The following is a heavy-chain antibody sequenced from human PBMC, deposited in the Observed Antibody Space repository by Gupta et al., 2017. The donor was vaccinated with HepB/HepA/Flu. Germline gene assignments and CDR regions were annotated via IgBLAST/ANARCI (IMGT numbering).Heavy chain of an antibody. CDR2: ISGSGGST. CDR3: ARDTFGGGGDDFDI. V-gene: IGHV3-23*01. CDR1: GFHFRGYA. D-gene: IGHD3-16*01. J-gene: IGHJ3*02. Sequence: EVQLLESGGGLVQPGGSLSLFCSASGFHFRGYAMSWVRQAPGKGLEWVSAISGSGGSTYYADSVKGRFTISRDNSKNTLYLQMNSLRAEDTAVYYCARDTFGGGGDDFDIWGQGTMVTVSS.